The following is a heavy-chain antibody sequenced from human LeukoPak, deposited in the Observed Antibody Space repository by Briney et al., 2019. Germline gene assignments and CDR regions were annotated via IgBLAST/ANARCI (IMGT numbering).Heavy chain of an antibody. CDR1: GFTFNSYA. V-gene: IGHV3-30*09. CDR2: ISYDGSNK. CDR3: ASEGRPV. J-gene: IGHJ4*02. Sequence: PGRSLRLSCAASGFTFNSYAMHWVRQALGKGLEWVAVISYDGSNKYYADSVKGRFAISRDNSKNTLYMQMNSLRVEDTAVYYCASEGRPVWGQGTLVTVSS.